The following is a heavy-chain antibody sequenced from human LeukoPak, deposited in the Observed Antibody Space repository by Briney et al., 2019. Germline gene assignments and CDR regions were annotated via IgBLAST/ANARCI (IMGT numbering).Heavy chain of an antibody. CDR2: ISSSSSYI. J-gene: IGHJ4*02. V-gene: IGHV3-21*01. CDR3: ARDKDWGFDY. CDR1: GXTFSSYS. Sequence: PGGSLRLSCAASGXTFSSYSMNWVRQAPGKGLEWVSSISSSSSYIYYADSVKGRFTISRDNAKNSLNLQMNSLRDEDTAVYYCARDKDWGFDYWGQGTLVTVSS. D-gene: IGHD7-27*01.